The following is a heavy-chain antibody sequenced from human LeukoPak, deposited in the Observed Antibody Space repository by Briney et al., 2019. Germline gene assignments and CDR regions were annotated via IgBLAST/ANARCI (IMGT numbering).Heavy chain of an antibody. CDR1: GFTVSSNY. V-gene: IGHV3-53*01. J-gene: IGHJ4*02. Sequence: GSLSLSCAASGFTVSSNYMSWVRQAPGKGLEWVSVIYSGGSTYYADSVKGRFTISRDNSKNTLYLQMNSLRAEDTAAYYCARDLVGGYYFDYWGQGTLVTVSS. CDR3: ARDLVGGYYFDY. D-gene: IGHD1-26*01. CDR2: IYSGGST.